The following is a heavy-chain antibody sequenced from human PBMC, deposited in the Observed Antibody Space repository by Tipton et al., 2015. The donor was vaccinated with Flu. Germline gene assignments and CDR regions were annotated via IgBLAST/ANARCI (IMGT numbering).Heavy chain of an antibody. J-gene: IGHJ6*02. CDR3: AKDLPSYSSSGYPYYYYYYGMDV. CDR1: GFTFSSYG. D-gene: IGHD6-13*01. V-gene: IGHV3-30*18. Sequence: SLRLSCAASGFTFSSYGMHWVRQAPGKGLEWVAVISYDGSNKYYADSVKGRFTISRDNSKNTLYLQMNSLRAEDTAVYYCAKDLPSYSSSGYPYYYYYYGMDVWGQGTTVTVSS. CDR2: ISYDGSNK.